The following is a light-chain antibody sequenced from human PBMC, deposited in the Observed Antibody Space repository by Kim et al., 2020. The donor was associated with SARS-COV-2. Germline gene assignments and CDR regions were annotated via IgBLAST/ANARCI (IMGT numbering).Light chain of an antibody. CDR2: SNN. CDR3: AVWDDSLKQGV. Sequence: QAVVTQPPSASGTPGQRVTLPCSGSSSNIGSNIEVRYQQLPGAAPNLIIYSNNQRPSGVTDRCSGSRSATSESLPISGLQSGDEADYYCAVWDDSLKQGVFGGGTQLTVL. J-gene: IGLJ3*02. V-gene: IGLV1-44*01. CDR1: SSNIGSNI.